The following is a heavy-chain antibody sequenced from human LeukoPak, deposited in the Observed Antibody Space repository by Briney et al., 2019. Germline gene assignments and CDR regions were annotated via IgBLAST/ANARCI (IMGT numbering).Heavy chain of an antibody. CDR2: ISSSGSTI. V-gene: IGHV3-11*01. J-gene: IGHJ3*02. CDR1: GFTFSDYY. Sequence: PGGSLRLSCAASGFTFSDYYMSRIRQAPGKGLEWVSYISSSGSTIYYADSVKGRFTISRDNAKNSLYLQMNSLRAEDTAVYYCARVRYTADAFDIWGQGTMVTVSS. D-gene: IGHD5-18*01. CDR3: ARVRYTADAFDI.